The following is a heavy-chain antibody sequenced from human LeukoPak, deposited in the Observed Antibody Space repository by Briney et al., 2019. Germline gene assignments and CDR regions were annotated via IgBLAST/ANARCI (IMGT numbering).Heavy chain of an antibody. Sequence: ASVKVSCKASGFTFTGHYYHWVRQAPGQGLEWMGWIHPHSGDTGYAQMFQGRVSMTRDTSVSTAYMELSSLRSEDTAVYYCARGRDIVLMVYAMGGFDYWGQGTLVTVSS. CDR2: IHPHSGDT. CDR1: GFTFTGHY. D-gene: IGHD2-8*01. V-gene: IGHV1-2*02. CDR3: ARGRDIVLMVYAMGGFDY. J-gene: IGHJ4*02.